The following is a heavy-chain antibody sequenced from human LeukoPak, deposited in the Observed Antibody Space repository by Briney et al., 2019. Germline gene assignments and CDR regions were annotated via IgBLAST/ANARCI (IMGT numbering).Heavy chain of an antibody. CDR2: ISSGSSTI. J-gene: IGHJ4*02. Sequence: GGSVTLSCVDSRFTFGTYRMNWVRQAPARGGDGVSEISSGSSTIHYAGSVKARFTLSSDNAKNSLYLQTNNLSHDDTAVFYFCRDGGRLLPRYYFDYWGQGTLVTVSS. V-gene: IGHV3-48*02. D-gene: IGHD2-15*01. CDR1: RFTFGTYR. CDR3: CRDGGRLLPRYYFDY.